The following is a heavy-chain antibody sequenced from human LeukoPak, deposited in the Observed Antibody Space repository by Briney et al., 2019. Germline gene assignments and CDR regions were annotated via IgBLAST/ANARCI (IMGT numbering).Heavy chain of an antibody. CDR1: GYTFTGYY. V-gene: IGHV1-2*02. CDR2: INPNSGGT. D-gene: IGHD6-19*01. CDR3: ATELQWLAENDY. Sequence: ASVKVSCKVSGYTFTGYYMHGVRQAPGQGLEWMGWINPNSGGTNYEQKFQGRVTMTRDTSISTAYMELSRLRSDDTAVYYCATELQWLAENDYWGQGTLVSVSS. J-gene: IGHJ4*02.